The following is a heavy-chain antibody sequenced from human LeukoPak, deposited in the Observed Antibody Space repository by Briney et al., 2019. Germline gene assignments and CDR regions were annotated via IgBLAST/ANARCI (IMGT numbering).Heavy chain of an antibody. J-gene: IGHJ4*02. CDR1: GFTFSSYS. CDR2: ISSSSSYI. CDR3: ARRGYSGYGVDY. D-gene: IGHD5-12*01. Sequence: PGGSLRLSCAASGFTFSSYSMNWVRQAPGKGLEWVSSISSSSSYIYYADSVKGRFTISRDNAKNSLYLQMNSLRAEDTAVYYCARRGYSGYGVDYWGQGTLVTVSS. V-gene: IGHV3-21*01.